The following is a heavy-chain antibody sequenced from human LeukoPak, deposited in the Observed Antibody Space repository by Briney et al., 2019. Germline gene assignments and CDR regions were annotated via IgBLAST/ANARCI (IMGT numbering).Heavy chain of an antibody. D-gene: IGHD2-15*01. CDR3: ARGYCSGGSCYHDY. J-gene: IGHJ4*02. CDR2: ISYDGSNK. CDR1: GFTFSSYP. Sequence: GGSLRLSCAASGFTFSSYPMHWVRQAPGKGLEWVAVISYDGSNKYYADSVKGRFTISRDNSKNTPYLQMNSLRAEDTAVYYCARGYCSGGSCYHDYWGQGILVTVSS. V-gene: IGHV3-30-3*01.